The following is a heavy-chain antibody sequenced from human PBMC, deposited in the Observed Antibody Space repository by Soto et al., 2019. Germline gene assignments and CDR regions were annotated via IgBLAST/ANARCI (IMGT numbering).Heavy chain of an antibody. CDR1: GFTFSSYG. D-gene: IGHD2-2*01. CDR3: AKDRTEPLGYCSSTSCYASWSLDY. Sequence: QVQLVESWGGVVQPGRSLRLSCAASGFTFSSYGMHWVRQAPGKGLEWVAVISYDGSNKYYADSVKGRFTISRDNSNNTLYLQMNSLRAEDTAVYYCAKDRTEPLGYCSSTSCYASWSLDYWGQGTLVTVSS. V-gene: IGHV3-30*18. CDR2: ISYDGSNK. J-gene: IGHJ4*02.